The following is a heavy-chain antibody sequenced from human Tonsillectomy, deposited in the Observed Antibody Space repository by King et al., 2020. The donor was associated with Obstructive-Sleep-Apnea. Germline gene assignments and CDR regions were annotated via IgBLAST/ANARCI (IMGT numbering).Heavy chain of an antibody. V-gene: IGHV3-9*01. CDR2: INWNSGKL. D-gene: IGHD3-16*01. Sequence: VQLVESGGGLGQPGRSLRLSCAASGFSFDDYAMHWVRQVPGKGLEWVSGINWNSGKLAYADSVKGRFTISRDNAKNSLYLQMNSLRTEDTALYYCVKDRAGGVPDAFDIWGQGTMVTVSS. CDR3: VKDRAGGVPDAFDI. J-gene: IGHJ3*02. CDR1: GFSFDDYA.